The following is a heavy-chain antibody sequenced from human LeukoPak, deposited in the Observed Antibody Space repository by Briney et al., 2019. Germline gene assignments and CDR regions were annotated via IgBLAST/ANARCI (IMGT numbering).Heavy chain of an antibody. CDR3: ARTRDGPFDY. D-gene: IGHD5-24*01. Sequence: PGGSLRLSCAASGFTFSSYEMNWVRRAPGKGLEWLSHISNSGSSIHYADSVKGRFTISRDNAKNSLYLQMNSLRAEDTAVYYCARTRDGPFDYWGQGTLVTVSS. CDR1: GFTFSSYE. V-gene: IGHV3-48*03. J-gene: IGHJ4*02. CDR2: ISNSGSSI.